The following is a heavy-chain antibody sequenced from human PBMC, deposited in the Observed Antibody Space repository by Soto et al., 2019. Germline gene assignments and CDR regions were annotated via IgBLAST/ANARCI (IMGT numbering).Heavy chain of an antibody. CDR2: VYYDGNT. V-gene: IGHV4-59*08. D-gene: IGHD6-13*01. Sequence: SETLSLTCPVSGGSFRPYFLSWIRQSPALGLEWIGYVYYDGNTKYNPSLRSRVVISIDNSKNQLSLSLMSVTAADTAVYYCARQGPSRPFDYWGQGVLVTVSS. CDR1: GGSFRPYF. CDR3: ARQGPSRPFDY. J-gene: IGHJ4*02.